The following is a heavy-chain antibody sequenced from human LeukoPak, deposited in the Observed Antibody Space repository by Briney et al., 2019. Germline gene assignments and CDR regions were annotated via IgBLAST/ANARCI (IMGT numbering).Heavy chain of an antibody. CDR1: GFTFDDYA. D-gene: IGHD1-26*01. J-gene: IGHJ6*02. Sequence: PGGSLRLSCAASGFTFDDYAMHWVRQAPGKGLEWVSLISGDGGSTYYADSVKGRFTISRDNGKNSLYLQMNSLRTEDTALYYCAKDTGGATSYYYYGMDVWGQGTTVTVSS. CDR2: ISGDGGST. V-gene: IGHV3-43*02. CDR3: AKDTGGATSYYYYGMDV.